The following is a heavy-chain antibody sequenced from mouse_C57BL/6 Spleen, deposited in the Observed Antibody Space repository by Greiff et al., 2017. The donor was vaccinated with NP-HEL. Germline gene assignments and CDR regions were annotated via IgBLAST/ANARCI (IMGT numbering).Heavy chain of an antibody. CDR1: GYTFTTYW. D-gene: IGHD1-1*01. CDR3: ASYGSSYGYFDV. Sequence: QVQLKQPGAELVKPGASVKLSCKASGYTFTTYWRPWGKQRPGRGLGGIGRIDPNRGGPKYNEKFKSKATLTVDKPSSTAYRQLSSLTSEDSAVYYCASYGSSYGYFDVWGTGTTVTVSS. CDR2: IDPNRGGP. V-gene: IGHV1-72*01. J-gene: IGHJ1*03.